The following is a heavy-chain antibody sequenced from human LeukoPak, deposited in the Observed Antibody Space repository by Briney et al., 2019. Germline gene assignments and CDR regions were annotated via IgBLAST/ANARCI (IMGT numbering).Heavy chain of an antibody. CDR2: IGGSGGDT. CDR3: AKDRRMEV. Sequence: PGGSLRLSCVASGFTFSSSAMNWVRQAPGEGLQWVSAIGGSGGDTYYADSVKGRFTISRENSKTTVYLQMDNLRAEDMAVYYCAKDRRMEVWGQGTTVTVSS. J-gene: IGHJ6*02. CDR1: GFTFSSSA. V-gene: IGHV3-23*01.